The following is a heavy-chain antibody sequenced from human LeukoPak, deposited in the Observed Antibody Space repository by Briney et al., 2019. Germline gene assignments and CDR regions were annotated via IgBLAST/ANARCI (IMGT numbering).Heavy chain of an antibody. CDR3: ARGILPYYDFWSGYWDYYYYGMDV. CDR1: GFTFSSYW. V-gene: IGHV3-7*05. Sequence: GGSLRLSCAASGFTFSSYWMSWVRQAPGKGLEWVANIKQDGSEKYYVDSVKGRFTISRDNAKNSLYLQMNSLGAEDTAVYYCARGILPYYDFWSGYWDYYYYGMDVWGQGTTVTVSS. J-gene: IGHJ6*02. CDR2: IKQDGSEK. D-gene: IGHD3-3*01.